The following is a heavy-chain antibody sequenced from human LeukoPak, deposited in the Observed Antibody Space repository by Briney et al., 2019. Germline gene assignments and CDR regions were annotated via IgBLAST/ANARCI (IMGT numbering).Heavy chain of an antibody. J-gene: IGHJ4*02. D-gene: IGHD1-26*01. CDR1: GGSISTYY. CDR2: IYYSGST. Sequence: PSETLSLTCTVSGGSISTYYWSWIRQPPGKGLEWIGYIYYSGSTNYSPSLKSRVTMSVDTSRNQFFLNLSSVTAADTAVYYCARHGSGSSYYTVDSWGQGTLVTVSS. V-gene: IGHV4-59*08. CDR3: ARHGSGSSYYTVDS.